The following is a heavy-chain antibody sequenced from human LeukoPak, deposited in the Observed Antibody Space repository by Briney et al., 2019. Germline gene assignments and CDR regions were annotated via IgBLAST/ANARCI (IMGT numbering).Heavy chain of an antibody. D-gene: IGHD5-18*01. CDR2: IRSKAYGGTT. CDR1: GFTFGDYA. CDR3: TRDLESDTAMVPFDP. Sequence: PGGSLRLSCAASGFTFGDYAMSWVRQAPGKGLEWVGFIRSKAYGGTTEYAASVKGRFTISRDDSKSIAYLQMNSLKTEDTAVYYCTRDLESDTAMVPFDPWGQGTLVTVSS. V-gene: IGHV3-49*04. J-gene: IGHJ5*02.